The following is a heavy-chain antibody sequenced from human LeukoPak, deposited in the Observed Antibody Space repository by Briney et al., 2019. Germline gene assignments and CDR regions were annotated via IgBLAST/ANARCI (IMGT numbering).Heavy chain of an antibody. CDR1: GFTFSSYG. J-gene: IGHJ4*02. V-gene: IGHV3-30*02. D-gene: IGHD3-22*01. CDR2: IRCDGSNK. Sequence: PGGSLGLSCAASGFTFSSYGMHWVRQAPGKGLEWVAFIRCDGSNKYYADSVKGRFTISRDNSKNTLYLQMNSLRAEDTAVYYCAKDPAYYDSSGSDWGQGTLVTVSS. CDR3: AKDPAYYDSSGSD.